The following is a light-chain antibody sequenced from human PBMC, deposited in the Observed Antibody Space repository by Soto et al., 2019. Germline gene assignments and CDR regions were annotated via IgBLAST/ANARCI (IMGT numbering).Light chain of an antibody. CDR1: QSVNSW. J-gene: IGKJ1*01. V-gene: IGKV1-5*03. CDR3: QHYNSYSEA. Sequence: DIQMTQSPSTLSAFFGDRVTITCRASQSVNSWLAWYQHRPGKAPKLLIYKASTLKSGVPSRFSGSGSGTEFTLTISSLQPDDFATYYCQHYNSYSEAFGQGTKVDIK. CDR2: KAS.